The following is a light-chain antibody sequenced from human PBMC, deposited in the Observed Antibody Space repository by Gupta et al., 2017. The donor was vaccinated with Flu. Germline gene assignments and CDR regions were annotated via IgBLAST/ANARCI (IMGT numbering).Light chain of an antibody. CDR3: QQYNNWPPYT. V-gene: IGKV3-15*01. CDR1: QSVSSN. CDR2: GAS. J-gene: IGKJ2*01. Sequence: IMMTPSPATLSVSPGERATLSCRASQSVSSNLAWYQQKPGQAPRLLIYGASTRATGIPARFSGSGSGTEFTLTISSLQSEDFAVYYCQQYNNWPPYTFGQGTKLEIK.